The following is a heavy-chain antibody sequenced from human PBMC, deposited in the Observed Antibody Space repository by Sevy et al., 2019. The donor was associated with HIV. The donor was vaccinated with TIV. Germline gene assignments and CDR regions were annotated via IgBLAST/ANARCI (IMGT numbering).Heavy chain of an antibody. D-gene: IGHD3-10*01. Sequence: GGSLRLSCAASGFTFNTYTMNWVRQAPGEGLEWVSSISSSANYIYYADSVKGRFTISRDNAKNSLFLQMNNLRAEDTAVYCCARPYGSGSWEAFDIWGQGTMVTVSS. CDR1: GFTFNTYT. CDR2: ISSSANYI. V-gene: IGHV3-21*01. J-gene: IGHJ3*02. CDR3: ARPYGSGSWEAFDI.